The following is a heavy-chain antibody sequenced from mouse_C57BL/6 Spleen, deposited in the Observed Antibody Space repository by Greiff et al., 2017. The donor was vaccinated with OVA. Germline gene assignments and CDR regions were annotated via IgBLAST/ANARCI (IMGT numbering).Heavy chain of an antibody. CDR3: AIKNFDV. CDR2: ISSGSSTI. V-gene: IGHV5-17*01. CDR1: GFTFSDYG. J-gene: IGHJ1*03. Sequence: DVHLVESGGGLVKPGGSLKLSCAASGFTFSDYGMHWVRQAPEKGLEWVAYISSGSSTIYYADTVKGRFTISRDNAKNTLFLQMTSLRSEDTAMYYCAIKNFDVWGTGTTVTVSS.